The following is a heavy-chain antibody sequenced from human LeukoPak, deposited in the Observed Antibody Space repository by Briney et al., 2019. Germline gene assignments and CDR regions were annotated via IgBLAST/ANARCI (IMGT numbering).Heavy chain of an antibody. V-gene: IGHV4-39*07. CDR3: ARTHSSSRMMADY. D-gene: IGHD6-13*01. CDR1: GASISSSSHY. Sequence: SETLSLTCTVSGASISSSSHYCGWIRQPPGKGLEWIGSIHYSGSSYYNPSLKSRVTMSVDTSKIQFSLKLSSVTAADTAVYYCARTHSSSRMMADYWGQGTLVTVSS. CDR2: IHYSGSS. J-gene: IGHJ4*02.